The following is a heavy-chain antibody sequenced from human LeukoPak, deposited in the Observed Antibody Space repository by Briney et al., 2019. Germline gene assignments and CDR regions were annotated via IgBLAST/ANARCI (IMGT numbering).Heavy chain of an antibody. CDR2: IYTSGNT. V-gene: IGHV4-4*07. D-gene: IGHD3-9*01. J-gene: IGHJ4*02. CDR3: ERDYAYYDILTGYPVEYYFDY. CDR1: GGSISSYY. Sequence: PSETLSLTCTVSGGSISSYYWSWIRQPAGKGLEWIGRIYTSGNTNYNPSLKSRVTMSVDTSKNQFSLKLSSVTAADTAVYYCERDYAYYDILTGYPVEYYFDYWGQGTLVTVSS.